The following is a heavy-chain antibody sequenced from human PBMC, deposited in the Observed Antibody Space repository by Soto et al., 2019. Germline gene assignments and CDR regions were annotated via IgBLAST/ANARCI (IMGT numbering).Heavy chain of an antibody. D-gene: IGHD5-18*01. CDR1: GYTFTSYY. V-gene: IGHV1-46*03. J-gene: IGHJ3*02. Sequence: ASVKVSCKASGYTFTSYYMHWVRQAPGQGLEWMGIINPSGGSTSYAQKFQGRVTMTRDTSTSTVYMELSSLRSEDTAVYYCASCGYSYGPPDAFDIWDQGTMVTVSS. CDR3: ASCGYSYGPPDAFDI. CDR2: INPSGGST.